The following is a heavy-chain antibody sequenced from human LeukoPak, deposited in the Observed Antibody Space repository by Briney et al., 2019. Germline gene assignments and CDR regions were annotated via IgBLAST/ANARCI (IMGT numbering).Heavy chain of an antibody. V-gene: IGHV4-34*01. D-gene: IGHD2-2*01. Sequence: PSETLSLTCAVYGGSFSGYYWSRIRQPPGKGLEWIGEINHSGSTNYNPSLKSRVTISVDTSKNQFSLKLSSVTAADTAVYYCARRGYCSSTSCPGAYYYYGMDVWGQGTTVTVSS. CDR2: INHSGST. J-gene: IGHJ6*02. CDR1: GGSFSGYY. CDR3: ARRGYCSSTSCPGAYYYYGMDV.